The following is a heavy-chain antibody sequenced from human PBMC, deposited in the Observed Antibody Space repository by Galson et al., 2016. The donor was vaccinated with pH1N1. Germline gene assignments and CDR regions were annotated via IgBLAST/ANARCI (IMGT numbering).Heavy chain of an antibody. V-gene: IGHV3-33*01. CDR2: IWYDRSNK. Sequence: SLRLSCAASDFTFSSFGMHWVRQAPGKGLEWVALIWYDRSNKNYADSVKGRFTISRDNSKNTLYLQMNSLRAEDTAVYYCARDWGTYCGGDCARFDPWGQGILVTVSS. CDR1: DFTFSSFG. D-gene: IGHD2-21*01. CDR3: ARDWGTYCGGDCARFDP. J-gene: IGHJ5*02.